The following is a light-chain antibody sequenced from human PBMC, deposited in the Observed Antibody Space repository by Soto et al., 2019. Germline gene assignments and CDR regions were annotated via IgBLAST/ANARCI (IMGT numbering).Light chain of an antibody. CDR2: WAS. V-gene: IGKV4-1*01. J-gene: IGKJ2*01. CDR3: HQYCNTPYT. CDR1: QSVSYTSNSKNL. Sequence: DIVMTQSPDSLAVSLGERATINCKSSQSVSYTSNSKNLLAWYQQKPGQPPKLLIYWASTRDSGVPDRFSGSGSGTDFTLTISSLQAEDVAVYYCHQYCNTPYTFGQGTKLEIK.